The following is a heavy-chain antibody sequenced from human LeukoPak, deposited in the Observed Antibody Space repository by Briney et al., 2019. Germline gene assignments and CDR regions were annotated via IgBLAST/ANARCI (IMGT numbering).Heavy chain of an antibody. CDR2: IYHSGNT. CDR3: AGSYYCSGGGCYRTDY. J-gene: IGHJ4*02. Sequence: SETLSLTCTVSGGSISSYYWSWIRQPPGKGLEWIGYIYHSGNTNYNPSLKSRVTISVDTSKNQFSLKLSSVTAADTAVYYCAGSYYCSGGGCYRTDYWGQGTLVTVSS. V-gene: IGHV4-59*01. D-gene: IGHD2-15*01. CDR1: GGSISSYY.